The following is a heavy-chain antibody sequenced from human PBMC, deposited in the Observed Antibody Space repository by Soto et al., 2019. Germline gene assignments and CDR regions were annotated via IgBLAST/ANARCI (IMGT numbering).Heavy chain of an antibody. J-gene: IGHJ4*02. D-gene: IGHD3-10*01. CDR1: GYSFTSYW. CDR2: IYPGDSDT. Sequence: GESLKISCKGSGYSFTSYWIGWVRLMPGKGLEWMGIIYPGDSDTRYSPSFQGQVTISADKSISTAYLQWSSLKASDTAMYYCARSVGIRYGSGSYYTSDYWGQGTLVTVSS. CDR3: ARSVGIRYGSGSYYTSDY. V-gene: IGHV5-51*01.